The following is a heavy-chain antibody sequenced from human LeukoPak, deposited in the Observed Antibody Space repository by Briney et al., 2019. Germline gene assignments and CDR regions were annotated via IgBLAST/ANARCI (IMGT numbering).Heavy chain of an antibody. CDR3: ARSTRYYYDSGGYYAFVY. Sequence: PSETLSLTCAVYGGSFSGYYWSWIRQPPGKGLEWIGEINHSGSTNYNPSLKSRVTISVDTSKNQFSLKLSSVTAADTAVYYCARSTRYYYDSGGYYAFVYWGQGTLVTVSS. D-gene: IGHD3-22*01. CDR2: INHSGST. J-gene: IGHJ4*02. CDR1: GGSFSGYY. V-gene: IGHV4-34*01.